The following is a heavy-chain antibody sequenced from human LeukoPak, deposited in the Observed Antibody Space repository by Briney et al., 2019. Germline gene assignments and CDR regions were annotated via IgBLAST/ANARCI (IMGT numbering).Heavy chain of an antibody. Sequence: GGSLRLSCAASGFAFSSYAMHWVRQGPGKGLEWVALVSYDGGSKYYADSVKGRITISRDNSKDTLHLQMNSLRTEDTAVYYCARVKGGIAAAGNYFDYWGQGTLVTVSS. D-gene: IGHD6-13*01. CDR1: GFAFSSYA. J-gene: IGHJ4*02. CDR2: VSYDGGSK. V-gene: IGHV3-30-3*01. CDR3: ARVKGGIAAAGNYFDY.